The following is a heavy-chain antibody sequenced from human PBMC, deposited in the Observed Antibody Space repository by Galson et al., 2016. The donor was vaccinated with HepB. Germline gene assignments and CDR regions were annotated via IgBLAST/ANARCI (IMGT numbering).Heavy chain of an antibody. CDR1: GFSFSSSW. J-gene: IGHJ4*02. D-gene: IGHD2-15*01. Sequence: SLRLSCAASGFSFSSSWMHWVRQAPGKGLVWVAVISYDGSHKYYADSVKGRFTISRDNSKDTLYLQMNSLRDEDTAVYYCASQWVAVDYWGRGTLVTVSS. V-gene: IGHV3-30*03. CDR2: ISYDGSHK. CDR3: ASQWVAVDY.